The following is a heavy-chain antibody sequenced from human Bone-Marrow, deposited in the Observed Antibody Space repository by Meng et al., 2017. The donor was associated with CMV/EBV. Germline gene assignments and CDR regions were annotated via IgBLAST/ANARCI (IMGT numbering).Heavy chain of an antibody. V-gene: IGHV3-30*02. CDR3: AGDSSGYHLDY. CDR1: GFTFSSYA. CDR2: IRFDGSKE. J-gene: IGHJ4*02. D-gene: IGHD3-22*01. Sequence: GGSLRLSCAASGFTFSSYAMHWVRQAPGKGLEWVAFIRFDGSKENYADSVKGRFTISRDNSKNTLYLQMNSLRAEDTAVYYCAGDSSGYHLDYWGQGTLVTVSS.